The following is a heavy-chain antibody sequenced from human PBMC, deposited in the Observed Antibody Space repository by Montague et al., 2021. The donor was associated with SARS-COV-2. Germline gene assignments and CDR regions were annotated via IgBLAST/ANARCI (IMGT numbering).Heavy chain of an antibody. CDR1: GFTFSDYY. CDR2: ISSSSSYT. CDR3: ARDVGVVRNWFDP. D-gene: IGHD3-10*01. J-gene: IGHJ5*02. Sequence: SLRLSCAAPGFTFSDYYMSWIRQAPGKGLGWVSYISSSSSYTNYADSVKGRFTISRDNAKNSLYLQMNSLRAEDTAVYYCARDVGVVRNWFDPWGQGTLVTVSS. V-gene: IGHV3-11*05.